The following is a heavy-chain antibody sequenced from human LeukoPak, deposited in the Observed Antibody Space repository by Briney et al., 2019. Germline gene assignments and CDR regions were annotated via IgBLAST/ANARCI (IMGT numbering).Heavy chain of an antibody. J-gene: IGHJ5*02. CDR2: IIPIFGTA. CDR3: ARGVVVAATDEFNWFGP. V-gene: IGHV1-69*13. CDR1: GGTFSSYA. D-gene: IGHD2-15*01. Sequence: ASVKVSCKASGGTFSSYAISWVRQAPGQGLEWMGGIIPIFGTANYAQKFQGRVTITADESTSTAYMELSSLRSEDTAVYYCARGVVVAATDEFNWFGPWGQGTLVTVSS.